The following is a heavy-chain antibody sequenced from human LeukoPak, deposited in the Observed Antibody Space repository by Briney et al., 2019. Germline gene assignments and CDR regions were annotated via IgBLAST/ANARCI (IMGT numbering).Heavy chain of an antibody. CDR1: GYSISSGYY. J-gene: IGHJ5*02. D-gene: IGHD2-15*01. CDR2: IYYSGST. Sequence: SETLSLTCTVSGYSISSGYYWGWIRQPPGKGLEWIGSIYYSGSTNYNPSLKRRVTISVDTSKNQFSLKLSSVTAADTAVYYCARGPRYCSGGSCFSDNWFDPWGQGTLVTVSS. V-gene: IGHV4-38-2*02. CDR3: ARGPRYCSGGSCFSDNWFDP.